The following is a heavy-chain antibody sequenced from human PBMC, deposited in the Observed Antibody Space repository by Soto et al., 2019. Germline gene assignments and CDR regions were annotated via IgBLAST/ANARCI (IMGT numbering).Heavy chain of an antibody. CDR1: GGSISRYY. V-gene: IGHV4-59*08. CDR2: VYYSGST. CDR3: ARRGRGIVVVTAAFDI. D-gene: IGHD2-21*02. J-gene: IGHJ3*02. Sequence: PSETLSLTCTVSGGSISRYYWSWIRQPPGKGLEWIGYVYYSGSTNYNPSLKSRVTISVDTSKNQFSLKLSSVTAADTAVYYCARRGRGIVVVTAAFDIRAQRTTVTGSS.